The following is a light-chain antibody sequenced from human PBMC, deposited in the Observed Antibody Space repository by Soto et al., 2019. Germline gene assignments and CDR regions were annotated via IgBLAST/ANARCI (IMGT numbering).Light chain of an antibody. CDR2: SAS. Sequence: EVVLTQSPGTLSLSPGERVTLSCSASQSVASSYLAWYQQKPGRAPRLLFYSASSRATGIPDRFSGSGSGTDFTLTISRLGPEDFAVYYCHHFGSLPETFGQGTNVE. V-gene: IGKV3-20*01. J-gene: IGKJ1*01. CDR1: QSVASSY. CDR3: HHFGSLPET.